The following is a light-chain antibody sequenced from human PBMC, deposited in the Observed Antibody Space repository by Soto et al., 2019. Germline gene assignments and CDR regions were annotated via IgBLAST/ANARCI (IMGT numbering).Light chain of an antibody. J-gene: IGKJ1*01. CDR1: QSILYSSNIKNY. CDR3: QQYYSSPWT. V-gene: IGKV4-1*01. CDR2: WAS. Sequence: DIVMTQSPDSLAVSLGERATINCKSSQSILYSSNIKNYLAWYQQKPGQPPKLLIYWASTRESGVPDRFSGSGSGTDFTLTISSLQAEDVAVYYCQQYYSSPWTFGQGTKVEI.